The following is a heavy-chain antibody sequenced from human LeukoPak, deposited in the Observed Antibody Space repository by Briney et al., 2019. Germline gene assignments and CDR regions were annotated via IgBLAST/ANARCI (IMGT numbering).Heavy chain of an antibody. CDR1: GYTFTSYY. J-gene: IGHJ6*02. D-gene: IGHD3-22*01. Sequence: GALVKVSCKASGYTFTSYYMHWARQAPGQGLEWMGRMNPNSGGTNYAQKFQGRVTMTRDTSISTAYMELSSVTAADTAVYYCAARTYDLHRYYYYGMDVWGQGTTVTVSS. CDR3: AARTYDLHRYYYYGMDV. V-gene: IGHV1-2*06. CDR2: MNPNSGGT.